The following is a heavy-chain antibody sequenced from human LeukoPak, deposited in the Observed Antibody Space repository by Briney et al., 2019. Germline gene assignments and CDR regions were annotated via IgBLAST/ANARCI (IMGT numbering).Heavy chain of an antibody. CDR1: GFTFSSYG. CDR2: IRYDGSNK. D-gene: IGHD3-3*01. J-gene: IGHJ4*02. V-gene: IGHV3-30*02. Sequence: GGSLRLSCAASGFTFSSYGMHWVRQAPGKGLEWVAFIRYDGSNKYHADSVKGRFTISRDNSKNTLYLQMNSLRAEDTAVYYCAKDGDYDFWSGLYWGQGTLVTVSS. CDR3: AKDGDYDFWSGLY.